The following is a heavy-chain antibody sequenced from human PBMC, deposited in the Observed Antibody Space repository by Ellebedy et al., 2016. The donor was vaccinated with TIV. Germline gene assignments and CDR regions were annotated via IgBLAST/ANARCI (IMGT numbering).Heavy chain of an antibody. Sequence: ASVKVSCKASGYTFTGYYMHWVRRAPGQGLEWMGWINPNSGGTNYAQKFQGWVTMTRDTSISTAYMELSRLRSDDTAVYYCAMGDPTNSGYDPINWFDPWGQGTLVTVSS. CDR1: GYTFTGYY. V-gene: IGHV1-2*04. J-gene: IGHJ5*02. D-gene: IGHD5-12*01. CDR2: INPNSGGT. CDR3: AMGDPTNSGYDPINWFDP.